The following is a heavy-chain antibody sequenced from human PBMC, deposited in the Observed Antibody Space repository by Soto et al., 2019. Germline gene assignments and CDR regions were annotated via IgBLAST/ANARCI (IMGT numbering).Heavy chain of an antibody. J-gene: IGHJ4*02. V-gene: IGHV1-69*13. Sequence: SVKVSCKASGGTFSSYAISWVRQAPGQGLEWMGGIIPIFGTANYAQKFQGRVTITADESTSTAYMELNSLRSEDTAVYYCARDPVVYYDSSGYYDYWGQGTLVTVSS. CDR3: ARDPVVYYDSSGYYDY. D-gene: IGHD3-22*01. CDR1: GGTFSSYA. CDR2: IIPIFGTA.